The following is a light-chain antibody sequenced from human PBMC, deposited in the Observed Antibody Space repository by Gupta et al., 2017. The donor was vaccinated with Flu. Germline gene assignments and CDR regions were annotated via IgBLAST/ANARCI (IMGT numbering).Light chain of an antibody. CDR1: RDINSD. V-gene: IGKV3-15*01. J-gene: IGKJ3*01. Sequence: EVVMTQPPDTLSVSPGERATLSCRASRDINSDLAWYQQKPGQAPRLLIHGASTRATGIPARFSGSGFGTEYTLTISSLQSEDFAIYYCQQYNRWPPYTFGPGTTVEIK. CDR2: GAS. CDR3: QQYNRWPPYT.